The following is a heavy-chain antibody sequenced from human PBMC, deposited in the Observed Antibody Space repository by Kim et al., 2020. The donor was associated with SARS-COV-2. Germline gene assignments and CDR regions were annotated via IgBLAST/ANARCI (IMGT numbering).Heavy chain of an antibody. D-gene: IGHD6-13*01. CDR2: IYYSGST. CDR1: GGSISSYY. Sequence: SETLSLTCTVSGGSISSYYWSWIRQPPGKGLEWIGYIYYSGSTNYNPSLKSRVTISVDTSKNQFSLKLSSVTAADTAVYYCARGGSSIWYCATGSFDIWGQGTTVTASS. V-gene: IGHV4-59*13. CDR3: ARGGSSIWYCATGSFDI. J-gene: IGHJ3*02.